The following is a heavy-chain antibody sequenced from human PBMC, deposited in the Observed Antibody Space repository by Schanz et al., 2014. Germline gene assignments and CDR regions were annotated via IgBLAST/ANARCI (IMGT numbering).Heavy chain of an antibody. CDR2: MSYDGSIK. Sequence: QLVGSGGGLIQPGGSLRLSCAASGFTLSNSDMHWVRQGTGKGLEWVAAMSYDGSIKYYGDSVKGRFTISRDNSKNTLYLHMNTLRSEDTAVYYCAKDSTHIDIVLVPTAIDYWGQGTLXTVSS. J-gene: IGHJ4*02. D-gene: IGHD2-2*01. V-gene: IGHV3-30*18. CDR1: GFTLSNSD. CDR3: AKDSTHIDIVLVPTAIDY.